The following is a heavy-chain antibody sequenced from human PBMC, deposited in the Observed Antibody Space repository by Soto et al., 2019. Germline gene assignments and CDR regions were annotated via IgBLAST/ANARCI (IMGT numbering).Heavy chain of an antibody. CDR3: ARFSPPGYYYMDV. J-gene: IGHJ6*03. Sequence: QVQLQESGPGLVKPSQTLSLTCTVSGGPINSGGYYWTWIRQPPGKGLEWIGYIHYSGRTFYNPSLESRVIISVDTSKNQFSLNLRSVTAADTAVYYCARFSPPGYYYMDVWGKGTSVTFAS. CDR2: IHYSGRT. CDR1: GGPINSGGYY. V-gene: IGHV4-31*03.